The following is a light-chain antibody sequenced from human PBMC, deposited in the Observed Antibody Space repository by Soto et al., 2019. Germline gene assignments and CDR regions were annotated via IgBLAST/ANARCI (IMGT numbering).Light chain of an antibody. CDR3: CSHAGSDTYV. J-gene: IGLJ1*01. CDR1: SSDVGSGNV. CDR2: EAF. V-gene: IGLV2-23*01. Sequence: QSALTQPASVSGSPGQSITISCTGTSSDVGSGNVVSWYQHYPGKAPQLMIYEAFQRPSGVSSRFSGSKSGNTASLTISGLQAEAEADYYCCSHAGSDTYVFGTGTKVTVL.